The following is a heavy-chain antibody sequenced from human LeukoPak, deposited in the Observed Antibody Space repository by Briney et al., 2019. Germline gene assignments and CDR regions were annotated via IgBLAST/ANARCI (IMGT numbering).Heavy chain of an antibody. V-gene: IGHV6-1*01. CDR3: ARRLTQYDCFDP. J-gene: IGHJ5*02. CDR1: GDSVSSNSVT. D-gene: IGHD2-2*01. Sequence: QTLSLTCAISGDSVSSNSVTWNWIRQSPSRGLEWLGRTHYRSTWYNDYAVSVRGRITVNPDTSKNQFSLHLNSVTPEDTAVYYCARRLTQYDCFDPWGQGILVTVSS. CDR2: THYRSTWYN.